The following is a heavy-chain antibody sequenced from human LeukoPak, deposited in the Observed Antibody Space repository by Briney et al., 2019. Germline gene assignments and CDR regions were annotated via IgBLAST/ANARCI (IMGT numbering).Heavy chain of an antibody. D-gene: IGHD6-19*01. CDR1: GYTFTGYN. CDR2: INPNSGGT. J-gene: IGHJ4*02. CDR3: ARSTAVADNADY. V-gene: IGHV1-2*02. Sequence: ASVRVSLKASGYTFTGYNXYWLRHAPGQALXXMGWINPNSGGTNYAQKFQGRVTMTRDTSHSTAYMELSRLRSDDTAVYYCARSTAVADNADYWGQGTLVTVSS.